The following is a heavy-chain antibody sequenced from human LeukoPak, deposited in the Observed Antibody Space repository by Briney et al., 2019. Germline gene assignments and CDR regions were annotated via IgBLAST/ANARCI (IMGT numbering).Heavy chain of an antibody. CDR1: GFTFGDYA. V-gene: IGHV3-23*01. Sequence: GGSLRLSCTASGFTFGDYAMSWVRQAPGKGLEWVSAISGSGGSPYYADSVKGRFTISRDNSKNTLFLEMNSLRVEDTAVYYCAKDRETYDTSGYYFVRIFTHFHYWGQGSLVTVSS. D-gene: IGHD3-22*01. CDR3: AKDRETYDTSGYYFVRIFTHFHY. J-gene: IGHJ4*02. CDR2: ISGSGGSP.